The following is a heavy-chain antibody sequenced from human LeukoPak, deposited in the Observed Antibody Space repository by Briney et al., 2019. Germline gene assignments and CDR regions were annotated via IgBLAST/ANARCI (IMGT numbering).Heavy chain of an antibody. D-gene: IGHD2-15*01. J-gene: IGHJ5*02. CDR1: GFTFSNYG. Sequence: PGGSLRLSCAASGFTFSNYGMSWVRQAPGKGLEWVSTITGSGAGKYYADSVKGRFTTSRDNSMDTLYLQMSSLRAEDTAVYYCAKVGVAATGRPQKNIWLDPWGQGTLVTVSS. V-gene: IGHV3-23*01. CDR2: ITGSGAGK. CDR3: AKVGVAATGRPQKNIWLDP.